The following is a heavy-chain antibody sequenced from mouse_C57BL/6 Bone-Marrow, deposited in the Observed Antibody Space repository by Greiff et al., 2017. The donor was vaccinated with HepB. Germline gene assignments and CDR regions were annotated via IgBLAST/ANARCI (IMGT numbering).Heavy chain of an antibody. J-gene: IGHJ3*01. CDR3: ARATMVTTSWFAY. D-gene: IGHD2-2*01. Sequence: EVQRVESGGGLVKPGGSLKLSCAASGFTFSDYGMHWVRQAPEKGLEWVAYISSGSSTIYYADTVKGRFTISRDNAKNTLFLQMTSLRSEDTAMYYCARATMVTTSWFAYWGQGTLVTVSA. CDR2: ISSGSSTI. CDR1: GFTFSDYG. V-gene: IGHV5-17*01.